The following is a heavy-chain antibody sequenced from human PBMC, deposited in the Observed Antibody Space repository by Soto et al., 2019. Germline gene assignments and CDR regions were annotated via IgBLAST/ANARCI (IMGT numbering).Heavy chain of an antibody. CDR2: ILYDGSNT. Sequence: GGSLRLCCAASGFTFSTYAMHWVRQAPGKGLEWVAVILYDGSNTYYADSVKGRFTISRDNSKNTLYLEMNSLRDEDTAVYFCARDRCDDYYRRYFDYWGQGTLVTVSS. CDR3: ARDRCDDYYRRYFDY. V-gene: IGHV3-30-3*01. CDR1: GFTFSTYA. J-gene: IGHJ4*02. D-gene: IGHD1-26*01.